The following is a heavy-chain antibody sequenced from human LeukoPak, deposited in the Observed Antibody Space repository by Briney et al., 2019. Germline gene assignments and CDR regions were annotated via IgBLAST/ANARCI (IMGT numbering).Heavy chain of an antibody. CDR2: ISSSGSPM. J-gene: IGHJ4*02. CDR1: XFTFXXXX. CDR3: ARVFRSGGSLDY. Sequence: LXXXXXXFTFXXXXMXXXXQXXXXGXXXVSYISSSGSPMYYADSVKGRFTISRDNAKNSLYLQMNSLRADDTAVYYCARVFRSGGSLDYWGQGTLVTVSS. V-gene: IGHV3-11*01. D-gene: IGHD2-15*01.